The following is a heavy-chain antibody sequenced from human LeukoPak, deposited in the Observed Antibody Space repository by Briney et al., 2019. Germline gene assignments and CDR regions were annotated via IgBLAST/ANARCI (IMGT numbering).Heavy chain of an antibody. CDR3: ARGPGEYQLPSYYYYYMDV. V-gene: IGHV1-2*04. CDR1: GYTFTGYY. Sequence: ASVKVSCKASGYTFTGYYMHWVRQAPGQGLEWMGWINPNSGGTNYAQKFQGWVTMTRDTSISTAYMELSRLRSDDTAVYYCARGPGEYQLPSYYYYYMDVWGKGTTVTVSS. J-gene: IGHJ6*03. CDR2: INPNSGGT. D-gene: IGHD2-2*01.